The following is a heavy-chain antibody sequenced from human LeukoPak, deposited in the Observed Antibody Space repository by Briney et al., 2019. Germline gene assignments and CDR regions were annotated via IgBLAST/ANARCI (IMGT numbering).Heavy chain of an antibody. D-gene: IGHD3-3*01. CDR3: ARDLLITIFGVAPFDY. V-gene: IGHV3-33*01. J-gene: IGHJ4*02. CDR2: IWYDSSRQ. CDR1: GFMFTSYG. Sequence: GNSLRLSCAASGFMFTSYGMHWVRQAPGKGLEWVAVIWYDSSRQYYLDSVKDRFTVFRDNFRDTVYLDMNSLRAEDTAVYYCARDLLITIFGVAPFDYWGQGTLVTVSS.